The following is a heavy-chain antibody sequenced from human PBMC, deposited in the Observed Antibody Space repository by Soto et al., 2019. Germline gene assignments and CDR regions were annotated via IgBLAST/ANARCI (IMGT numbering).Heavy chain of an antibody. V-gene: IGHV1-24*01. D-gene: IGHD1-26*01. J-gene: IGHJ4*02. CDR3: ATFRKWELPGPLDY. CDR1: GYTLTELS. CDR2: FDPEDGET. Sequence: GASVKVSCKVSGYTLTELSMHWVRQAPGKGLEWIGGFDPEDGETIYAQKFQGRATMTEDTSTDTAYMELSSLRSEDTAVYYCATFRKWELPGPLDYCGQGTLVTVSS.